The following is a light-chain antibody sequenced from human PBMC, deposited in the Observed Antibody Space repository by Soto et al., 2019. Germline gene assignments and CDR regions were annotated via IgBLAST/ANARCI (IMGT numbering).Light chain of an antibody. CDR1: QDLSNY. J-gene: IGKJ4*01. CDR2: DAS. CDR3: QQYDNLPLT. Sequence: DIQMTQSPSSLSASVGDRVTINCQASQDLSNYLNWYQQKPGKAPKLLIYDASNLETGVPSRFSGSRSGTDLTFTISSLQPEDIATYYCQQYDNLPLTFGGGTKVEIK. V-gene: IGKV1-33*01.